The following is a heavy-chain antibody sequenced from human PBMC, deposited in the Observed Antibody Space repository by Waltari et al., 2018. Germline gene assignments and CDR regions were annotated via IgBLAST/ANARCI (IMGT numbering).Heavy chain of an antibody. CDR2: ISGAGMTT. Sequence: VQLVDSGGDMVQPGGSRGLSCAASGSPFTSLARTWVRQAPGKGLEWVSGISGAGMTTYYADSVRGRFTISRDNAKNTVYLQMDRLRVEDTAVYYCAKDVALLVVPAAHDWFDPWGQGTLVTVSS. CDR1: GSPFTSLA. V-gene: IGHV3-23*04. J-gene: IGHJ5*02. D-gene: IGHD2-2*01. CDR3: AKDVALLVVPAAHDWFDP.